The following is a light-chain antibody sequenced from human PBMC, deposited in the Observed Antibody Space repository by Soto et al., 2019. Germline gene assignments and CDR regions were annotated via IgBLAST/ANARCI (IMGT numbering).Light chain of an antibody. V-gene: IGLV2-8*01. CDR2: EVS. Sequence: QSALTQPPSASGSPGQSVTISCTGTXXDVGGYNYVSWYQQHPGKAPKLMIYEVSKRPSGVPDRFSGSKSGNTASLTVSGLXAXDEXDYYCSSYAGSKTLFGGGTKLTVL. J-gene: IGLJ2*01. CDR3: SSYAGSKTL. CDR1: XXDVGGYNY.